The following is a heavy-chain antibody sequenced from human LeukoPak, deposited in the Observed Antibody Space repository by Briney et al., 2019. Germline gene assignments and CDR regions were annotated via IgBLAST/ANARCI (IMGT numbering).Heavy chain of an antibody. CDR2: ISSSSSYI. CDR1: GFTFSSYS. CDR3: ARDRPGIAAAGVFDY. V-gene: IGHV3-21*01. J-gene: IGHJ4*02. Sequence: GGSLRLPCAASGFTFSSYSMNWVRQAPGKGLEWVSSISSSSSYIYYADSVKGRFTISRDNAKNSLYLQMNSLRAEDTAVYYCARDRPGIAAAGVFDYWGQGTLVTVSS. D-gene: IGHD6-13*01.